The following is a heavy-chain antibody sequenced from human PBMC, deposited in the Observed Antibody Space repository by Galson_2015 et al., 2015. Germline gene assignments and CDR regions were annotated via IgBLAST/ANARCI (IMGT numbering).Heavy chain of an antibody. CDR1: GGPFSSDNYY. CDR2: IYTSGST. J-gene: IGHJ4*02. CDR3: ARGSSGSYPGDY. V-gene: IGHV4-61*02. Sequence: TLSLTCTVSGGPFSSDNYYWSWTRQPAGKGLEWIGRIYTSGSTNYNPSLKSRVTISVDTSKNQFSLKLSSVTAADTAVYYCARGSSGSYPGDYWGQGTLVTVSS. D-gene: IGHD1-26*01.